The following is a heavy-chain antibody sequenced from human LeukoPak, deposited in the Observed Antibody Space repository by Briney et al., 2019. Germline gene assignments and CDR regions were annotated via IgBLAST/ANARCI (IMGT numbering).Heavy chain of an antibody. D-gene: IGHD2-15*01. J-gene: IGHJ4*02. CDR2: ISSGGDIM. V-gene: IGHV3-11*04. Sequence: GGSLRLSCAASGLRFSDYYVSWIRQAPGKGLQWVSYISSGGDIMHYADSVKGRFTISRDNAKNSLYLQMNSLRAEDTAVYYCARSVVAATETFDYWGQGTLVTVSS. CDR3: ARSVVAATETFDY. CDR1: GLRFSDYY.